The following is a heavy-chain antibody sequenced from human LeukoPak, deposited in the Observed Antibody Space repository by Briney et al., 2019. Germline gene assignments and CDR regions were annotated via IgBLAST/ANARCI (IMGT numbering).Heavy chain of an antibody. CDR3: AREGYGGSFDY. J-gene: IGHJ4*02. Sequence: GGSLRLSCAAAGFTFRSYWMHWVRHAPGKGLLWVSRINYDGSSTNYADSVKGRFTISRDNAENTVYLQMNSLRGDDTAVFDCAREGYGGSFDYWGQGTLVTVSS. D-gene: IGHD1-26*01. CDR1: GFTFRSYW. V-gene: IGHV3-74*01. CDR2: INYDGSST.